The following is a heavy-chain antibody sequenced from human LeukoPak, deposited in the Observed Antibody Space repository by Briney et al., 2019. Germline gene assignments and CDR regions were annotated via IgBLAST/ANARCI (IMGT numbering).Heavy chain of an antibody. CDR3: ARHLGGSYYSPSDY. D-gene: IGHD2-15*01. J-gene: IGHJ4*02. CDR2: FDYSGIT. V-gene: IGHV4-39*01. CDR1: GSSISSNTYY. Sequence: SETLSLTCAVSGSSISSNTYYWGWIRQPPGKGLEWIGSFDYSGITYYNPSLQSRVTIFEDTSKNQFSLKLTSVTAADTAVYYCARHLGGSYYSPSDYWGRGTLVTVSS.